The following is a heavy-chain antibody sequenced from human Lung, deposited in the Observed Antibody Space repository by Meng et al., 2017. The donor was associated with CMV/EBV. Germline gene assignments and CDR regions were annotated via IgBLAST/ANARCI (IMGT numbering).Heavy chain of an antibody. J-gene: IGHJ4*02. D-gene: IGHD6-19*01. CDR1: GYTFTSYY. V-gene: IGHV1-46*01. CDR3: ARDSSGWYSN. Sequence: SXXVSCKASGYTFTSYYMHWVRQAPGQGLEWMGIINHSGGSTSYAQKFQGRVTMTRDTSTSTVYMELSSLRSEDTAVYYCARDSSGWYSNWGQGTLVTVSS. CDR2: INHSGGST.